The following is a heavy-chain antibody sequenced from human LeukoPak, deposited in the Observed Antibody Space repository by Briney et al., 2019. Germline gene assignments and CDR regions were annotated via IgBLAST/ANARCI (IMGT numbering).Heavy chain of an antibody. J-gene: IGHJ3*02. Sequence: SETLSLTCTVSGDSISNNSWSWIRQPPGKGLEWIGCIYYSGNTNYNSSLKSRVNISVDTSKNQFSLKLSSVTAADTAVYYCATLTGGDDAFDIWGQGTMVTVSS. D-gene: IGHD4-23*01. CDR3: ATLTGGDDAFDI. V-gene: IGHV4-59*01. CDR2: IYYSGNT. CDR1: GDSISNNS.